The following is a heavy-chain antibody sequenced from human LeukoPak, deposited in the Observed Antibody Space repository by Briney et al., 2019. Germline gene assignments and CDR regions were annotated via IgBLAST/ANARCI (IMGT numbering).Heavy chain of an antibody. CDR2: IYDTGST. D-gene: IGHD3-3*01. CDR1: GGSISSSNYY. CDR3: QSRFLEWLLDY. J-gene: IGHJ4*02. Sequence: SETLSLTCTVSGGSISSSNYYWVWVRQAPGKGLEWIGSIYDTGSTFYNPSLKSRVIISVDTSKNQFSLKLSSVTAADTAVYYCQSRFLEWLLDYWGQGTLVTVSS. V-gene: IGHV4-39*01.